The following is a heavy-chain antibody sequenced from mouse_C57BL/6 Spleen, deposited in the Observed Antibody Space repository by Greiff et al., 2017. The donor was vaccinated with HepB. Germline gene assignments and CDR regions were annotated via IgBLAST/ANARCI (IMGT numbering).Heavy chain of an antibody. Sequence: DVQLQESGPELVKPGASVKIPCKASGYTFTDYNMDWVKQSHGKSLEWIGDINPNNGGTIYNQKFKGKATLTVDKSSSTAYMELRSLTSEDTAVYYCARPLWDVGYFDYWGQGTTLTVSS. D-gene: IGHD4-1*01. V-gene: IGHV1-18*01. J-gene: IGHJ2*01. CDR2: INPNNGGT. CDR1: GYTFTDYN. CDR3: ARPLWDVGYFDY.